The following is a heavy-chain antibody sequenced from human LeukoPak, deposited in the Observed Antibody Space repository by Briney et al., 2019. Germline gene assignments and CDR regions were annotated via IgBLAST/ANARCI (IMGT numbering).Heavy chain of an antibody. D-gene: IGHD5-18*01. CDR1: GLTFSNYA. J-gene: IGHJ4*02. CDR2: ISGSAHKI. Sequence: GGSLRLSCVASGLTFSNYAASWVRQAPEKGLDWVSVISGSAHKIRYADSVKGRFTISRDNSENIVYLQMNNLRAEDTAVYYCAGRVTGYSSGYVYWGQGTLVTVSS. CDR3: AGRVTGYSSGYVY. V-gene: IGHV3-23*01.